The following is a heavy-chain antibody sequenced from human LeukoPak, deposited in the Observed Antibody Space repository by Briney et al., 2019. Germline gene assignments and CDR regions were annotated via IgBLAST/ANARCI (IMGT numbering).Heavy chain of an antibody. CDR3: AKDSYGSGSYYNFQLDY. D-gene: IGHD3-10*01. CDR1: GFTFDDYA. J-gene: IGHJ4*02. Sequence: PGRSLRLSCAASGFTFDDYAMHWVRQAPGKGLEWVSGISWNSGSIGYADSVKGRFTISRDNAKNSLYLQMNSLRAEDTALYYCAKDSYGSGSYYNFQLDYWGQGTLVTVSS. V-gene: IGHV3-9*01. CDR2: ISWNSGSI.